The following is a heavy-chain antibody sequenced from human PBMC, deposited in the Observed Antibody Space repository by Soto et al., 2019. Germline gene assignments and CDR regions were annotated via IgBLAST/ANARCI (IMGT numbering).Heavy chain of an antibody. V-gene: IGHV3-23*01. CDR1: GFTFSSYD. D-gene: IGHD2-2*01. Sequence: EVQLLESGGGLVQPGGSLRLSCAASGFTFSSYDMRWVRQAPVKGLEWVSAISGSGGSTYYADSVKGRFTISRDNSKNTLYLQMNSLRAEDTAVYYCARRGSRSYYDYWGKGTLVTVSS. J-gene: IGHJ4*02. CDR2: ISGSGGST. CDR3: ARRGSRSYYDY.